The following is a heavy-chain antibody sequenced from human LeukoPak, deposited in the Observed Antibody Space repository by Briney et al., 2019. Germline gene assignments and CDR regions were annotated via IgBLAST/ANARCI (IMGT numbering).Heavy chain of an antibody. CDR3: ARETVLRYFDWF. Sequence: SETLSLTCTVSGGSISSYYWSWIRQPPGKGLEWIGYIYYSGSTNYNPSLESRVTISVDTSKNQFSLKLSSVTAADTAVYYCARETVLRYFDWFRGQGTLVTVSS. J-gene: IGHJ4*02. CDR1: GGSISSYY. CDR2: IYYSGST. D-gene: IGHD3-9*01. V-gene: IGHV4-59*12.